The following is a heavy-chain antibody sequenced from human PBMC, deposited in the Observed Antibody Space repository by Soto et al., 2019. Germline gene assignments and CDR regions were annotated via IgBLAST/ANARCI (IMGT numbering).Heavy chain of an antibody. CDR1: GGTFSSYT. V-gene: IGHV1-69*02. CDR3: ARVGIAAAGYLDAFDI. D-gene: IGHD6-13*01. J-gene: IGHJ3*02. Sequence: SVKVSCKASGGTFSSYTISWVRQAPGQGLEWMGRIIPILGIANYAQKFQGRVTITADKSTSTAYMELSSLRSEDTAVYYCARVGIAAAGYLDAFDIWGQGTMVTVSS. CDR2: IIPILGIA.